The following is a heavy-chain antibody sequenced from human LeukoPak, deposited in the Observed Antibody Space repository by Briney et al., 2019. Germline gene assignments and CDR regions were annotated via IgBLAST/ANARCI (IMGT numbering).Heavy chain of an antibody. D-gene: IGHD3-10*02. V-gene: IGHV1-8*01. Sequence: ASVKVSCQASGYTFTNYDINWVRQATGQGLEWMGWMNPYSGNTGYAQKFQGRVTMTRNTSISTAYMELSSLRSEDTAVYYCTRVLFGEFYYYYYMDVWGKGTTVTVSS. CDR2: MNPYSGNT. J-gene: IGHJ6*03. CDR1: GYTFTNYD. CDR3: TRVLFGEFYYYYYMDV.